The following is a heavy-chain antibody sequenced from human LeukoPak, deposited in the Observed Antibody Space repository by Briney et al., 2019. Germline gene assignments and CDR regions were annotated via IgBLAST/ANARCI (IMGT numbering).Heavy chain of an antibody. CDR2: INHSGST. CDR3: AISIVGATTRWFDP. V-gene: IGHV4-34*01. D-gene: IGHD1-26*01. CDR1: GGSFGGYY. Sequence: PSETLSLTCAVYGGSFGGYYWSWIRQPPGKGLGWIGEINHSGSTNYNPSLKSRVTISVDTSKNQFSPKLSSVTAADTAVYYCAISIVGATTRWFDPWGQGTLVTVSS. J-gene: IGHJ5*02.